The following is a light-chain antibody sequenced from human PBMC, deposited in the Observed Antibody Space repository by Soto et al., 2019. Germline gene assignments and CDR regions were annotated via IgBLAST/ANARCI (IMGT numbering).Light chain of an antibody. CDR3: QQYDNWPLT. V-gene: IGKV3-11*01. Sequence: ETVLIQSPATLSLSPGERATLSCRASQSVSRYLAWYQQKPGQAPRLLIYDASNRATGIPARFSGSGSGTDFTLTISSLEPEDFAVYYCQQYDNWPLTFGGGTKVDIK. J-gene: IGKJ4*01. CDR1: QSVSRY. CDR2: DAS.